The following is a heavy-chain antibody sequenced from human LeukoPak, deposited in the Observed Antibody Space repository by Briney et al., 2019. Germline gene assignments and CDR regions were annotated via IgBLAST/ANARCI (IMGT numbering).Heavy chain of an antibody. CDR1: GFTFSSYW. CDR3: AGERGYSGYAPGYYYYYGMDV. CDR2: IKQDGSEK. D-gene: IGHD5-12*01. J-gene: IGHJ6*02. Sequence: GGSLRLSCAASGFTFSSYWMSWVRQAPGKGLEWVANIKQDGSEKYYVDSVKGRFTTSRDNAKNSLYLQMNSLRAEDTAVYYCAGERGYSGYAPGYYYYYGMDVWGQGTTVTVSS. V-gene: IGHV3-7*01.